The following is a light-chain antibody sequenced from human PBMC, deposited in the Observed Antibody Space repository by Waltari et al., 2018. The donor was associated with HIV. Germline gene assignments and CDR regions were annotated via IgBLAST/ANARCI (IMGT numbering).Light chain of an antibody. V-gene: IGLV1-40*01. CDR2: ANI. CDR3: QSFDSSLTTSGVI. Sequence: QSVLTQPPSVSGAPGQRVTISCTGSSSHIGAGYDVHWYQQLPGTAPKLLIYANINRPSGVPDRFSGSKSGSLASLAITGLQAEDEAHYYCQSFDSSLTTSGVIFGGGTKLTVL. CDR1: SSHIGAGYD. J-gene: IGLJ2*01.